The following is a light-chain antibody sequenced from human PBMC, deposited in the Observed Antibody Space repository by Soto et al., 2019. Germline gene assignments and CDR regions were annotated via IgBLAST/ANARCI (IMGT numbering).Light chain of an antibody. CDR1: QSVSSSY. Sequence: EFVLTQSPGTLSLSPGERATLSCRASQSVSSSYLAWYQQKPGQAPRLLIYGASSRATGIPDRFSGSGSGTDFTLTISRLEPEDFAVYYCQQYGRPPRTFGQGTNVDIK. CDR2: GAS. J-gene: IGKJ1*01. V-gene: IGKV3-20*01. CDR3: QQYGRPPRT.